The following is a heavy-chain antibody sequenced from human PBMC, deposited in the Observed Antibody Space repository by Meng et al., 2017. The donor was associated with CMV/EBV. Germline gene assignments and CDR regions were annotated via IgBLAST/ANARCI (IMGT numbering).Heavy chain of an antibody. Sequence: SSVQVSCKASVGTFSSYAISWVRQAPGQGLEWMGGIIPILGIANYAQKFQGRVTITADKSTSTDYMELSSLRSKDTAVYYCARGGYCSSTSCRDYYYYGLDVWGQGTTVTVSS. CDR2: IIPILGIA. V-gene: IGHV1-69*10. CDR1: VGTFSSYA. CDR3: ARGGYCSSTSCRDYYYYGLDV. J-gene: IGHJ6*02. D-gene: IGHD2-2*01.